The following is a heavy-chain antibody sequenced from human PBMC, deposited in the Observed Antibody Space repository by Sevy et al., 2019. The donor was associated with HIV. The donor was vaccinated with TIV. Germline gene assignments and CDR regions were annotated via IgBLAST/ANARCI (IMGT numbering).Heavy chain of an antibody. V-gene: IGHV4-61*01. CDR1: GGSLNSGSYY. Sequence: SETLSLTCTVSGGSLNSGSYYWSWIRQPPGKGLEWIGYISYSGSSNYNYSLKSRVTISVHTSNNQFSLKLSSVTAADTAIYYCALLAYGDHVGYFDPRGQGTLVTVSS. D-gene: IGHD4-17*01. J-gene: IGHJ5*02. CDR3: ALLAYGDHVGYFDP. CDR2: ISYSGSS.